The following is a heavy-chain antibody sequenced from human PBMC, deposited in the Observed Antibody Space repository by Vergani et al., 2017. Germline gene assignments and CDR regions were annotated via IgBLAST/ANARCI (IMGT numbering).Heavy chain of an antibody. CDR1: GFTFSSYW. Sequence: EVQLVESGGGLVQPGGSLRLSCAASGFTFSSYWMHWVRQAPGKGLVWVSRINSDGSSTSYADSVKGRFTISRDNAKNTLYLQMNSLRAEDTAVYYCARTSLQIRDGYKRFDYWGQGTLVTVSS. V-gene: IGHV3-74*01. CDR2: INSDGSST. D-gene: IGHD5-24*01. J-gene: IGHJ4*02. CDR3: ARTSLQIRDGYKRFDY.